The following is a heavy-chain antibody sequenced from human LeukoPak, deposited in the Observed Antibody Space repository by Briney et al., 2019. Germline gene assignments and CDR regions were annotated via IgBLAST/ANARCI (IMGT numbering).Heavy chain of an antibody. Sequence: GGSLRLSCAASGFTFSDYYMTWIRQAPGKGLEWLSYISGSGHDISYADSVRGRFTISRDNAENSLYLQMNSLRAEDTAVYYCSRDPRLVDYWGQGTLVTVSS. J-gene: IGHJ4*02. CDR2: ISGSGHDI. CDR3: SRDPRLVDY. D-gene: IGHD4-11*01. CDR1: GFTFSDYY. V-gene: IGHV3-11*01.